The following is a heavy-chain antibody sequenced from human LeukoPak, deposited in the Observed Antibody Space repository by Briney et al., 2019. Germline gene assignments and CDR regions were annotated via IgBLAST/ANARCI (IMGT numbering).Heavy chain of an antibody. CDR2: IKQDGSEK. CDR1: GFTFSSYW. J-gene: IGHJ4*02. V-gene: IGHV3-7*01. Sequence: GGSRRLSCAASGFTFSSYWMSWVRQAPGKGLEGVASIKQDGSEKYYVDSVKGRFTISRDNAKNSLYLQMNSLRAEDTAVYYCARERSTVTTIHHYFDYWGQGTLVTVSS. CDR3: ARERSTVTTIHHYFDY. D-gene: IGHD4-17*01.